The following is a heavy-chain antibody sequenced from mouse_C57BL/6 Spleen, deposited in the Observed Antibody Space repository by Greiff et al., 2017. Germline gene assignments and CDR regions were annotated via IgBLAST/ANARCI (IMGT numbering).Heavy chain of an antibody. CDR2: IDPSDSET. CDR1: GYTFTSYW. J-gene: IGHJ4*01. D-gene: IGHD2-3*01. CDR3: ARRRIYDGYLWDY. V-gene: IGHV1-52*01. Sequence: QVQLQQSGAELVRPGSSVKLSCKASGYTFTSYWMHWVKQRPIQGLEWIGNIDPSDSETNYNQKFKDKATMTVDKSSSTAYMQLSSLTSEDSAVYYCARRRIYDGYLWDYWGQGTSVTVSS.